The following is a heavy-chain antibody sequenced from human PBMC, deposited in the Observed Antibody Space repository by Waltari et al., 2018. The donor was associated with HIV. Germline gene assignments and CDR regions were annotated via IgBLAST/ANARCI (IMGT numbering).Heavy chain of an antibody. CDR3: TKAVAGFYYFDY. D-gene: IGHD6-19*01. J-gene: IGHJ4*02. CDR2: SRSKTYGGKT. CDR1: GFSFGDYS. V-gene: IGHV3-49*04. Sequence: EVQLVESGGGLVQPGRSLRLSCAASGFSFGDYSMSWVRQAPGKGLEWVGFSRSKTYGGKTEYAASVKGRFTISRDDSKSIAYLQMNSLKTEDTAVYYCTKAVAGFYYFDYWGQGTQVTVSS.